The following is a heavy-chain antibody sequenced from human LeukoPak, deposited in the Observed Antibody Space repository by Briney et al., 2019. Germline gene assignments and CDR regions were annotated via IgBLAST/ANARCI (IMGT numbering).Heavy chain of an antibody. V-gene: IGHV3-23*01. D-gene: IGHD5-18*01. CDR3: AAGRADTAGDV. Sequence: GGSLRLSCAASGFTFSTYAVNWVRQAPGKGLEWVSAITGSGGATYYADSVKGRFTISRDNSKNTLYLQMSSLRAEDTAVYYCAAGRADTAGDVWGQGTTVTVSS. CDR2: ITGSGGAT. J-gene: IGHJ6*02. CDR1: GFTFSTYA.